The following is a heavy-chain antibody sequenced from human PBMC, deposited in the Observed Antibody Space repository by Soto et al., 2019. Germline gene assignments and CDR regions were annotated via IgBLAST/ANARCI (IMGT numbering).Heavy chain of an antibody. CDR1: GFTFNSYA. D-gene: IGHD6-19*01. J-gene: IGHJ4*02. CDR3: VKEGYMRSDWYGQFDY. Sequence: EVQLVESGGTLVQPGGSLRLSCSASGFTFNSYAMHWVRQAPGKGLEFVSAISSYGADTYYADSVKGRVAISRDNSKNKIYLQMSSLRAEDTALYYCVKEGYMRSDWYGQFDYWGQGALVTVSS. CDR2: ISSYGADT. V-gene: IGHV3-64D*06.